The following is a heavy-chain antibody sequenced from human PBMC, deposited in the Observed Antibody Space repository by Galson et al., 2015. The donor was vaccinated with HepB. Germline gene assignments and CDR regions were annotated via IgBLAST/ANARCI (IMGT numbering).Heavy chain of an antibody. D-gene: IGHD2-21*02. CDR3: ARVHAYCGGDCYPNS. CDR2: IWYDGSNK. Sequence: SLRLSCAASGFTFSSYGMHWVRQAPGKGLEWVAVIWYDGSNKYYADSVKGRFTISRDNSKNTLYLQMNSLRAEDTAVYYCARVHAYCGGDCYPNSWGQGTLVTVFS. CDR1: GFTFSSYG. J-gene: IGHJ4*02. V-gene: IGHV3-33*01.